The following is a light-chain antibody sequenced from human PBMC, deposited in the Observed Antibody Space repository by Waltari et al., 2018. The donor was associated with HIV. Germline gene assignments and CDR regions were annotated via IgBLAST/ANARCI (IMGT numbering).Light chain of an antibody. Sequence: QVVVTQSPSASASLGASVTLTCTPSSDYSSNAIEWHQQHPGKGPRYLMKVNSDGTHMKGEGIPDRFSGSNSGPERYLTISSLQSEDEADYYCKTWGTALEVFGGGTRLTVL. J-gene: IGLJ3*02. CDR2: VNSDGTH. CDR3: KTWGTALEV. CDR1: SDYSSNA. V-gene: IGLV4-69*01.